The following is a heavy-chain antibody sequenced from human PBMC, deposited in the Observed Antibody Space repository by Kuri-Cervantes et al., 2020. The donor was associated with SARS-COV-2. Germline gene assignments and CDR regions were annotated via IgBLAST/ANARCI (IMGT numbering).Heavy chain of an antibody. V-gene: IGHV3-23*01. J-gene: IGHJ2*01. D-gene: IGHD2-2*03. CDR2: IGSYGVTT. CDR3: ARDGYWTNWYFDL. Sequence: GGSLRLSCAASGFTFSSYDMSWVRQAPGKGLEWVSGIGSYGVTTYYADSVKGRFAISRDNSKNTLYLQMNSLRAEDTAVYYCARDGYWTNWYFDLWGRGTLVTVSS. CDR1: GFTFSSYD.